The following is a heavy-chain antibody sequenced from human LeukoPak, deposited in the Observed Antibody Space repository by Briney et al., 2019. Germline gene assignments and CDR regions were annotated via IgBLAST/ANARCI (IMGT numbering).Heavy chain of an antibody. Sequence: PGRSLRLSCVASGFPFSNYAMSWVRQAPGKGLECVSVISGDAGTTYYADSVKGRFTISRDNSKNTLYLQMNSLRAEDTAVYYCARDRADDDSSGYIYRDFAYWGQGNLVTVSP. CDR1: GFPFSNYA. J-gene: IGHJ4*02. CDR3: ARDRADDDSSGYIYRDFAY. V-gene: IGHV3-23*01. D-gene: IGHD3-22*01. CDR2: ISGDAGTT.